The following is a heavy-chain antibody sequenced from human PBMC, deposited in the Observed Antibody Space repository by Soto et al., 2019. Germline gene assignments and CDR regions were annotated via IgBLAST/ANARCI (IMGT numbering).Heavy chain of an antibody. CDR1: GDSISTFY. V-gene: IGHV4-59*01. CDR3: ARGRTVRNYADDSSDYFYFFDY. D-gene: IGHD3-22*01. Sequence: SETLSLTCTVSGDSISTFYWGWMRQSPGKELEWIGYVYYTGSTNYNPSLKSRVTISVDRSKNQFSLKLTSANAADTAVYYCARGRTVRNYADDSSDYFYFFDYWGQGTQVTVPQ. CDR2: VYYTGST. J-gene: IGHJ4*02.